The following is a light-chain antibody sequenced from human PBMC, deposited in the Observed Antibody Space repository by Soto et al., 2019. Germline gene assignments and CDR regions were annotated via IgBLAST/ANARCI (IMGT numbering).Light chain of an antibody. CDR2: AAS. CDR3: QQIYSAPLT. Sequence: DIQMTQSPSSLSASVGDRVTITCRASQSITTYLNWYRQKPGKAPKLLIYAASSLQSGVPSRFSGSGSETEFTLSISSLQPEDFAAYFCQQIYSAPLTFGGGTKVAIK. J-gene: IGKJ4*01. V-gene: IGKV1-39*01. CDR1: QSITTY.